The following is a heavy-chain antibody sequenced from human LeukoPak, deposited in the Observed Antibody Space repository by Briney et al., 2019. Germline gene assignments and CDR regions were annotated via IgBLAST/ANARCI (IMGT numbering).Heavy chain of an antibody. CDR2: IYYSGST. CDR3: ARGRSATIFGVVTANWFDP. Sequence: SQTLSLTCTVSGGSISSGGYYWSWIRQHPGKGLEWIGYIYYSGSTYYNPSLKSRVTISVDTSKNQFSLKLSSVTAADTAVYYCARGRSATIFGVVTANWFDPWGQGTLVTVSS. V-gene: IGHV4-31*03. J-gene: IGHJ5*02. CDR1: GGSISSGGYY. D-gene: IGHD3-3*01.